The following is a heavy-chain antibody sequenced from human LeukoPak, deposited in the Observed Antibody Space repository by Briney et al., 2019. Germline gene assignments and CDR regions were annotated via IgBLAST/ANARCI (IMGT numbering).Heavy chain of an antibody. D-gene: IGHD6-19*01. CDR2: ISSSSSTI. Sequence: GGSLRLSCAASGFTFSSYAMSWVRQAPGKGLEWVSYISSSSSTIYYADSMKGRFTISRDNAKNSLYLQMTSLRAEDTAVYYCARQPEYSSVWYRGAWYFDLWGRGTLVTVSS. V-gene: IGHV3-48*01. J-gene: IGHJ2*01. CDR1: GFTFSSYA. CDR3: ARQPEYSSVWYRGAWYFDL.